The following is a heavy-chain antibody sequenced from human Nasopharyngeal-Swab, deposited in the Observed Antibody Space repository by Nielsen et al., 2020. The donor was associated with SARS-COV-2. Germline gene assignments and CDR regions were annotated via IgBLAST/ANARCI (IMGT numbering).Heavy chain of an antibody. J-gene: IGHJ6*02. CDR1: GFTFSSYS. CDR3: ASGGYGDYDAYYYGMDV. V-gene: IGHV3-21*01. D-gene: IGHD4-17*01. CDR2: ISSSSSYI. Sequence: GEALKISWAASGFTFSSYSMNWVRQAPGKGLEWVSSISSSSSYIYYADSVKGRFTISRDNAKNSLYLQMNSLRAEDTAVYYCASGGYGDYDAYYYGMDVWGQGTTVTVSS.